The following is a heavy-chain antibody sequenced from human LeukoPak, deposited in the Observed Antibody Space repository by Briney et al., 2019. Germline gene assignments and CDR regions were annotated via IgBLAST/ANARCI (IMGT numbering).Heavy chain of an antibody. CDR3: ARDRGHEPHTFDI. CDR1: GYTFTSYG. V-gene: IGHV1-18*01. J-gene: IGHJ3*02. D-gene: IGHD3-10*01. CDR2: ICTYNGDT. Sequence: ASVNVSCMASGYTFTSYGVSWVRQTPGQGLEWMGWICTYNGDTNYAQNFQGRVTITTDTSTRTSYMELRSRRFDHTAVYSCARDRGHEPHTFDIWGQGTMVTVSS.